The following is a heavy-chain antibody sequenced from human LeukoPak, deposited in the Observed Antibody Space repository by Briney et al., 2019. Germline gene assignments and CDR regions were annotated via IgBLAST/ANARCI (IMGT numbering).Heavy chain of an antibody. CDR3: ARDVGSSSWTDKYYFDY. V-gene: IGHV3-7*01. J-gene: IGHJ4*02. D-gene: IGHD6-13*01. CDR2: IKQDGSEK. CDR1: GFTFSSYW. Sequence: PGGSLRLSCAASGFTFSSYWMSWVRQAPGKGLEWVANIKQDGSEKYYVDSVKGRFTISRDYAKNSLYLQMNSLRAEDTAVYYCARDVGSSSWTDKYYFDYWGQGTLVTVSS.